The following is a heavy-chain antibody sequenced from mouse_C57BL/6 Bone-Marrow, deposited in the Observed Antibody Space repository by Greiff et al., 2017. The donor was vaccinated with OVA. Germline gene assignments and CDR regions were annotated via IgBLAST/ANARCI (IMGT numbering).Heavy chain of an antibody. D-gene: IGHD2-3*01. Sequence: QVQLKESGAELVKPGASVKISCKASGYAFSSYWVNWVKQRPGKGLEWIGQIYPGDGDTNYNGKFKGKATLTADKSSSTAYMQLSSLTSEDSAVYFCAREEGWLLSPYWGQGTLVTVSA. CDR1: GYAFSSYW. CDR2: IYPGDGDT. V-gene: IGHV1-80*01. CDR3: AREEGWLLSPY. J-gene: IGHJ3*01.